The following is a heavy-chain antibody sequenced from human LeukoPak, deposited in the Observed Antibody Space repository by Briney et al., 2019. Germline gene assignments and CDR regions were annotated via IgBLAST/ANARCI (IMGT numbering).Heavy chain of an antibody. CDR2: IYYSGST. Sequence: SETLSLTCTVSGGSIRRYYWSWIRQPPGEELEWIGYIYYSGSTNYNPSLKSRVTISVDTSKNQFSLKLSSVTPADTAVYYCAAGQRGTYSSPLYYYYYYMDVWGKGTTVTVSS. CDR1: GGSIRRYY. CDR3: AAGQRGTYSSPLYYYYYYMDV. D-gene: IGHD2-15*01. J-gene: IGHJ6*03. V-gene: IGHV4-59*01.